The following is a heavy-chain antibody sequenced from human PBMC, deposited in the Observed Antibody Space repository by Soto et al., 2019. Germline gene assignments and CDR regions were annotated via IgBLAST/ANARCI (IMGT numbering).Heavy chain of an antibody. V-gene: IGHV2-5*01. J-gene: IGHJ5*02. CDR1: GFSLSSNGVA. D-gene: IGHD2-2*01. CDR2: IYWNDDK. Sequence: QITLKESGPTLVKPTQTLTLTCTFSGFSLSSNGVAVGWIRQPPGKALEWLALIYWNDDKPYSPSLKSRLTLTKHTSINQVVLTMTNMHPVVTATYYCAHKRCGTTSCFRGWFDLWGQGTLVTVSS. CDR3: AHKRCGTTSCFRGWFDL.